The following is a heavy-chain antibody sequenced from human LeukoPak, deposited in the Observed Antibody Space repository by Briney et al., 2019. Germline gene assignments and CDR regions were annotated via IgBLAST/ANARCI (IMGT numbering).Heavy chain of an antibody. V-gene: IGHV1-3*01. J-gene: IGHJ4*02. D-gene: IGHD2-21*02. CDR2: INAGNGNT. CDR1: GYTFTSYA. Sequence: ASVKVSCKASGYTFTSYAMHWVRQAPGQRLEWMGWINAGNGNTKYSQKFQGRVTITRDTSASTAYMELSSLRSEDTAVYYCARGPLGCGGDCYFDYWGQGTLVTVSS. CDR3: ARGPLGCGGDCYFDY.